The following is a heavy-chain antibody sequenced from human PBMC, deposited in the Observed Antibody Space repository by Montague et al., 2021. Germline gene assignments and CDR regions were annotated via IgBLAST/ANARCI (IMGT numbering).Heavy chain of an antibody. D-gene: IGHD1-14*01. CDR3: AVTNPYYYYGMDV. CDR1: GASISDYY. CDR2: IYYGRRT. V-gene: IGHV4-59*01. Sequence: SETLSLTRSVSGASISDYYWSWIRQPPGKGLEWIGYIYYGRRTNYNPSLKSRVTISVDTSKNQFSLKLSSVTAADTAFYYCAVTNPYYYYGMDVWGQGTTVTVSS. J-gene: IGHJ6*02.